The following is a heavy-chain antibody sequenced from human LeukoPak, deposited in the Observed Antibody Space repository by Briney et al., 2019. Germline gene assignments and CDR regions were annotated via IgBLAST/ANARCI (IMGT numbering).Heavy chain of an antibody. D-gene: IGHD3-22*01. CDR2: ISGSGGNT. J-gene: IGHJ4*02. CDR3: ANTPYYYDSSGHYVLRYYFDY. CDR1: GFTFSNYA. Sequence: PGGSLRLSCAASGFTFSNYAMSWVRQAPGKGLEWVSAISGSGGNTYYADSVKGRFTISRENSKNTLYLQLHSVRGEDTAIYYCANTPYYYDSSGHYVLRYYFDYWGQGTLLTVSS. V-gene: IGHV3-23*01.